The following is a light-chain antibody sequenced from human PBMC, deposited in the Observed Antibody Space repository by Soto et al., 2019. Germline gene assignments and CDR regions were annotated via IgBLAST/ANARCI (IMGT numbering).Light chain of an antibody. CDR2: DAS. V-gene: IGKV3-15*01. Sequence: EIVMTQSPATLSVSPGERATLSCRASQSINTNLAWYQRKPGQAPRLLIHDASTRATGIPARFSGSGSGTEFTLTISSLQSEDFAVYYCQKYNNWPPITFGQGTRLEIK. CDR3: QKYNNWPPIT. J-gene: IGKJ5*01. CDR1: QSINTN.